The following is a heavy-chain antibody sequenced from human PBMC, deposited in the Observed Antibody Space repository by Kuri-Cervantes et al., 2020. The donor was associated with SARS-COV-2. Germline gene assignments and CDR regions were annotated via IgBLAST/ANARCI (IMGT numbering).Heavy chain of an antibody. CDR3: ARRGTIFGVATFDY. Sequence: ESLKISCTVSGGSISSYYWSWIRQPAGKGLEWIGRIYTSGSTNYNPSLKSRVTISVDTSKNQFSLKLSSVTAADTAVYYCARRGTIFGVATFDYWGQGTLVTVSS. CDR1: GGSISSYY. J-gene: IGHJ4*02. V-gene: IGHV4-4*07. D-gene: IGHD3-3*01. CDR2: IYTSGST.